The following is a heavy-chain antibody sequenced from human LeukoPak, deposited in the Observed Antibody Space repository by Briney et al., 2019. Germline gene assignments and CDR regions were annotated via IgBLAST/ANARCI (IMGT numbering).Heavy chain of an antibody. CDR1: GGSLSDSY. CDR2: MYVSGTT. J-gene: IGHJ6*02. V-gene: IGHV4-4*07. Sequence: KTSETLSLTCTVSGGSLSDSYLSWIRQPAGKGLEWIGRMYVSGTTNYNPSLRSRVTMSIDTSKNQFSLRLSSVTAADTAVYYCARENYYDSSGYSEGMDAWGQGTTVTVSS. CDR3: ARENYYDSSGYSEGMDA. D-gene: IGHD3-22*01.